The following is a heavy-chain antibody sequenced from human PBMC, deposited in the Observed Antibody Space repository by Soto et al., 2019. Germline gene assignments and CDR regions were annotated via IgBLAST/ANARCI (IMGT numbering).Heavy chain of an antibody. CDR1: GFTFSSYG. V-gene: IGHV3-30*18. CDR2: ISYDGSNK. D-gene: IGHD3-3*01. J-gene: IGHJ6*01. CDR3: AKNLDYLDGMDV. Sequence: QVQLVESGGGMVQPGRSLRLSCAASGFTFSSYGMHWVRQAPGKGLEWVAVISYDGSNKYYADSVKGRFTISRDNSKNTLYLQMNSLRAEDTAVYYCAKNLDYLDGMDVW.